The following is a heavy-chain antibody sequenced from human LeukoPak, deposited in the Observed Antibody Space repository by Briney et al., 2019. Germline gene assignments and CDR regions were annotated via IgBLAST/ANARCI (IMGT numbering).Heavy chain of an antibody. CDR3: AREVYVDTAMVTGY. D-gene: IGHD5-18*01. CDR2: IYYSGST. J-gene: IGHJ4*02. CDR1: GGSISSSSYY. V-gene: IGHV4-39*07. Sequence: SETLSLTCTVSGGSISSSSYYWGWIRQPPGKGLEWIGSIYYSGSTYYNPSLKSRVTISVDTSKNQFSLKLSSVTAADTAVYYCAREVYVDTAMVTGYWGQGTLVTVSS.